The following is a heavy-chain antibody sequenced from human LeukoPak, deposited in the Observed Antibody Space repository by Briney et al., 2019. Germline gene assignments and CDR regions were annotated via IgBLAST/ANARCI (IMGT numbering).Heavy chain of an antibody. J-gene: IGHJ4*02. V-gene: IGHV3-30*18. CDR3: AKGADSSGWYYFDY. D-gene: IGHD6-19*01. CDR2: ISDDGNIK. CDR1: GFTFSSYA. Sequence: GGSLRLSCAASGFTFSSYAMSWVRQAPGKGLEWVAVISDDGNIKYYADSVKGRFTISRDNSKNTLYLQMNSLRAEDTAVYYCAKGADSSGWYYFDYWGQGTLVAVSS.